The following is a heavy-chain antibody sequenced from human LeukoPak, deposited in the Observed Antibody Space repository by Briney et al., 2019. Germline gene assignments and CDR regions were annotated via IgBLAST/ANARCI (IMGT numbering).Heavy chain of an antibody. Sequence: SETLSLTCTVSGGSISSSSYYWGWIRQPPGKGLEWIGSIYYSGSTYYNPSLKSRVTISVDTSKNQFSLNLNSVTAADTAVYYCARTSPRAATFDYWGQGTLVTVSS. CDR1: GGSISSSSYY. J-gene: IGHJ4*02. CDR3: ARTSPRAATFDY. V-gene: IGHV4-39*07. D-gene: IGHD2-15*01. CDR2: IYYSGST.